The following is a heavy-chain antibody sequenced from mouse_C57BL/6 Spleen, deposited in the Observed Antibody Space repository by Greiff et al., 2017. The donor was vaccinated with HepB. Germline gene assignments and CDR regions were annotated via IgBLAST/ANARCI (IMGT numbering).Heavy chain of an antibody. CDR2: IDPSDSYT. CDR1: GYTFTSYW. CDR3: ARHYYAMDY. J-gene: IGHJ4*01. Sequence: VKLQQPGAELVKPGASVKLSCKASGYTFTSYWMQWVKQRPGQGLEWIGEIDPSDSYTNYNQKFKGKATLTVDTSSSTAYMQLSSLTSEDSAVYYCARHYYAMDYWGQGTSVTVSS. V-gene: IGHV1-50*01.